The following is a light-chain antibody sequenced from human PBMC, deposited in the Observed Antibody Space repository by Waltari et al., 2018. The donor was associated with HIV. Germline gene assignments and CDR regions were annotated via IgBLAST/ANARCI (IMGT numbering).Light chain of an antibody. CDR1: SGSVASNY. V-gene: IGLV6-57*01. Sequence: NFMLTQPHSVSESPGKTVTISCTRSSGSVASNYVPWYQQRPGSSPTTVIYEDNQRPPGVPDRFSGSIDSSSNSASLTISGLKTEDEADYYCQSYDSRNHVVFGGGTKLTVL. J-gene: IGLJ2*01. CDR3: QSYDSRNHVV. CDR2: EDN.